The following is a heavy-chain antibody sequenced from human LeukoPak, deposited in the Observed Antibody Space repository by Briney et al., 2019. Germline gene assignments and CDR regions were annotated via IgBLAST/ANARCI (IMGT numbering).Heavy chain of an antibody. CDR2: ISAYNGNT. D-gene: IGHD3-10*01. V-gene: IGHV1-18*04. Sequence: ASVKVSCKASGYTFTSYYMHWVRQAPGQGLEWMGWISAYNGNTNYAQKLQGRVTMTTDTSTSTAYMELSSLRSEDTAVYYCARDLAGYYGSGSGGGYWGQGTLVTVSS. J-gene: IGHJ4*02. CDR3: ARDLAGYYGSGSGGGY. CDR1: GYTFTSYY.